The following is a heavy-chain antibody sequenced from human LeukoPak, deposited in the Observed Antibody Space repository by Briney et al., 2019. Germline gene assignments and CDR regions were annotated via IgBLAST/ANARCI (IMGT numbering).Heavy chain of an antibody. V-gene: IGHV4-34*01. Sequence: PSETLSLTCAVYGGSFSNYWSWIHQPPGKGLEWIGEINQRGSTKYNPSLKSRVTISDDTSKKQFSLKLSFVTAADTAVYYCARDRVTTGGFDPWGQGTLVTVSS. D-gene: IGHD4-11*01. CDR3: ARDRVTTGGFDP. CDR2: INQRGST. CDR1: GGSFSNY. J-gene: IGHJ5*02.